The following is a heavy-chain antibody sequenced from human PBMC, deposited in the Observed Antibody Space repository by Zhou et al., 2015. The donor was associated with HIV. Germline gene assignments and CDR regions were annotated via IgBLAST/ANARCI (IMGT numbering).Heavy chain of an antibody. D-gene: IGHD3-22*01. Sequence: QVQLVQSGAEVKKPGSSVKVSCKASGGTFSSYAISWVRQAPGQGLEWMGGIIPIFGTANYAQKFQGRVTITADESTSTAYMELSSLRSEDTAVYYCARSEVGSSGYSTGKAEYFQHWGQGTLVTVSS. V-gene: IGHV1-69*01. CDR2: IIPIFGTA. CDR1: GGTFSSYA. CDR3: ARSEVGSSGYSTGKAEYFQH. J-gene: IGHJ1*01.